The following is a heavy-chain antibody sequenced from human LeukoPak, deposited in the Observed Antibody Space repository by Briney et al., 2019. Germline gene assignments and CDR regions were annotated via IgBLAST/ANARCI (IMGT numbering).Heavy chain of an antibody. CDR1: GGSISSGSYY. CDR2: IYYSGST. V-gene: IGHV4-61*01. J-gene: IGHJ5*02. D-gene: IGHD3-10*01. CDR3: ARDREEYYGSGSTNWFDP. Sequence: PSETLSLTCTVSGGSISSGSYYWSWIRQPPGKGLEWIGYIYYSGSTNYNPSLKSRVTISVDTSKNQFSLKLSSVTAADTAVYYCARDREEYYGSGSTNWFDPRGQGTLVTVSS.